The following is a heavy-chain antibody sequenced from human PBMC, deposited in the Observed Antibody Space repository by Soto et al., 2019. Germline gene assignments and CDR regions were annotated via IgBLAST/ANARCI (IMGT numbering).Heavy chain of an antibody. CDR2: INHSGST. V-gene: IGHV4-34*01. D-gene: IGHD3-10*01. CDR1: GGSFSGYY. CDR3: ARGRGTMVRGRYFDY. Sequence: SETLSLTCAVYGGSFSGYYWSWIRQPPGKGLEWIGEINHSGSTNYNPSLKSRVTISVDTSKNQFSLKLSSVTATDTAVYYCARGRGTMVRGRYFDYWGQGTLVTVSS. J-gene: IGHJ4*02.